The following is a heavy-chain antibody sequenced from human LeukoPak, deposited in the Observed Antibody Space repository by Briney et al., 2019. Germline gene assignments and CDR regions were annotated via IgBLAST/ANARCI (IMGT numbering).Heavy chain of an antibody. V-gene: IGHV1-18*01. CDR2: IGAYNGNT. D-gene: IGHD2-15*01. Sequence: ASVKVSCKASGHTFTSYGISWVRQAPGQGLEWMGWIGAYNGNTNYAQKLQGRVTMTTDTSTSTAYMELRSLRSDDTAVYYCARVGCSGGSCYPGGWFDPWGQGTLVTVSS. J-gene: IGHJ5*02. CDR3: ARVGCSGGSCYPGGWFDP. CDR1: GHTFTSYG.